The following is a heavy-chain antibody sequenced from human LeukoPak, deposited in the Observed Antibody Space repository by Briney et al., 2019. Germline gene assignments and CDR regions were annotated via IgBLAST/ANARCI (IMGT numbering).Heavy chain of an antibody. D-gene: IGHD2-2*01. CDR3: AKDRGKYQLLVEFDY. V-gene: IGHV3-30*18. CDR1: GFTFSSYG. J-gene: IGHJ4*02. Sequence: QPGRSLRLSCAASGFTFSSYGMHWVRQAPGKGLEWVAVMSYDGSNKYYADSVKGRFTISRDNSKNTLYLQMNSLRAEDTAVYYCAKDRGKYQLLVEFDYWGQGTLVTVSS. CDR2: MSYDGSNK.